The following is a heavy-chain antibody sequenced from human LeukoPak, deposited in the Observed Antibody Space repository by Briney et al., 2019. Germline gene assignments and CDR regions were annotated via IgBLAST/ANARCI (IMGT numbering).Heavy chain of an antibody. J-gene: IGHJ5*02. CDR1: GYSISIGYY. D-gene: IGHD3-16*01. Sequence: SETLSLTCAVSGYSISIGYYWGWIRQPPGKGLEWIGSIYHSGSAYYNPSLKSRVTILVDTSKNQFSLKLSSVTAADTAVYYCATSPRGEYNRFDPWGQGTLVTVSS. CDR3: ATSPRGEYNRFDP. CDR2: IYHSGSA. V-gene: IGHV4-38-2*01.